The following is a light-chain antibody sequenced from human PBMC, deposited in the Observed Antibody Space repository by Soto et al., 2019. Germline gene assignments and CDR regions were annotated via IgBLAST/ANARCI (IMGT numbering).Light chain of an antibody. CDR3: QQYSSLVT. Sequence: IQMTQSPSTLSASVGDRVTITCQASQTISTLLAWYQHRPGKAPNLLIYDASSLGSGVPSRFSGSGSGTEFTLTISSLQPYDSATYYCQQYSSLVTFGQGTKLEI. V-gene: IGKV1-5*01. CDR2: DAS. J-gene: IGKJ2*01. CDR1: QTISTL.